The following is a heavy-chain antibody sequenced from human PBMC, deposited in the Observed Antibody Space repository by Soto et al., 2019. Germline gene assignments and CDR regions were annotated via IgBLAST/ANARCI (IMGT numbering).Heavy chain of an antibody. D-gene: IGHD3-22*01. J-gene: IGHJ4*02. CDR1: GFTFSLYS. Sequence: EGSLRLSCAASGFTFSLYSMIWVRQAPGKGLEWVSSISSSSSYIYYADSMKGRFTLSRDNAQNSLYLQMNSLRVDDTAVYYCVRARATDSRPDYWGQGTLVTVSS. CDR2: ISSSSSYI. CDR3: VRARATDSRPDY. V-gene: IGHV3-21*01.